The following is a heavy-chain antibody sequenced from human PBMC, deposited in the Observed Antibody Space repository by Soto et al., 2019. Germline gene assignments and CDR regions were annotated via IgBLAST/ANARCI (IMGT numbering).Heavy chain of an antibody. V-gene: IGHV4-59*01. J-gene: IGHJ4*02. D-gene: IGHD1-26*01. CDR1: GGSFSGYY. CDR2: IYYSGST. Sequence: SETLSLTCAVYGGSFSGYYWSWIRQPPGKGLEWIGYIYYSGSTNYNPSLKSRVTISVDTSKNQFSLKLSPVTAADTAVYYCARGASSGSYYRYWGQGTLVTVSS. CDR3: ARGASSGSYYRY.